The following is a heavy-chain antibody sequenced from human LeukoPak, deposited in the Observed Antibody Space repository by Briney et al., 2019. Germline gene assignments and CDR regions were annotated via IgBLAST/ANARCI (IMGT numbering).Heavy chain of an antibody. CDR3: ARGKDYYDSSGYYG. V-gene: IGHV4-4*07. CDR2: IYTSGST. J-gene: IGHJ4*02. D-gene: IGHD3-22*01. Sequence: SSETLSLTCTVSGGSISSYYWSWIRQPAGKGLEWIGRIYTSGSTNYNPSLKSRVTMSVDTSKNQFSLKLSSVTAADTAVYYCARGKDYYDSSGYYGWGQGTLVTVSS. CDR1: GGSISSYY.